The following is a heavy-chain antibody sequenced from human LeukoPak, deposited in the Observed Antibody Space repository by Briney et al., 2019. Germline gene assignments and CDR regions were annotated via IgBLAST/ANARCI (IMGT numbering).Heavy chain of an antibody. J-gene: IGHJ4*02. CDR3: ARHNNWSSPDY. Sequence: PSETLSLTCTVSGCSISSSSHSWGWIRRPPGKGLECIGSIYYRGSTYYNPSLKSRVTMSVDMSKNQFSLKLNSVTAADTAVYYCARHNNWSSPDYWGQGTLVIVSS. V-gene: IGHV4-39*01. CDR1: GCSISSSSHS. D-gene: IGHD1-1*01. CDR2: IYYRGST.